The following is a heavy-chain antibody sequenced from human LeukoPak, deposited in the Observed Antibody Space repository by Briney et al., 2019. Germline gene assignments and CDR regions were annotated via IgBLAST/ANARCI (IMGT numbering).Heavy chain of an antibody. CDR2: ISSSGSTI. J-gene: IGHJ6*02. CDR3: AGGSGRFGNYYYGMDV. Sequence: PGGSLRLSCTASGFTFSDYYMSWIRQAPGKGLEWVSYISSSGSTIYYADSVKGRFTISRDNAKNSLYLQMNSLRAEDTAVYYCAGGSGRFGNYYYGMDVWGQGTTVTVSS. V-gene: IGHV3-11*01. CDR1: GFTFSDYY. D-gene: IGHD3-10*01.